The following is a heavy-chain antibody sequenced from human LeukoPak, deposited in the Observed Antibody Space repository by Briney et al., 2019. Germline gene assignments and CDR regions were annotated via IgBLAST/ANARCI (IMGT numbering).Heavy chain of an antibody. D-gene: IGHD4-17*01. CDR1: GYTFTGYY. Sequence: ASVKVSCKASGYTFTGYYMHWVRQAPGQGLEWMGWINPNSGGTNYAQKFQGRVTMTRDTSISTAYMELSRLRSDDTAVYYCARDAFTVTTPNYFDYWGQGTLVTVSS. J-gene: IGHJ4*02. CDR3: ARDAFTVTTPNYFDY. CDR2: INPNSGGT. V-gene: IGHV1-2*02.